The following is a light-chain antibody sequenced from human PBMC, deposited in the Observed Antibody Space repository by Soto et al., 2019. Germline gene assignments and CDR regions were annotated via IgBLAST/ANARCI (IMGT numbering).Light chain of an antibody. CDR1: SSNIGSNY. Sequence: QSVLTQPPSASGTPGQRVTISCSGSSSNIGSNYVYWYQQLPGTAPKLLIYRNNQRPSGVPDRFSGSKSGTSASLAISGLRSEDEADYDSLSGRVFGGGTKVTVL. V-gene: IGLV1-47*01. CDR3: LSGRV. CDR2: RNN. J-gene: IGLJ3*02.